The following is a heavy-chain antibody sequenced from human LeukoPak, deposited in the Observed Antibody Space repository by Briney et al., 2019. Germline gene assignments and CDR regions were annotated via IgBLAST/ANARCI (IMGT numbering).Heavy chain of an antibody. D-gene: IGHD3-10*01. V-gene: IGHV4-4*02. CDR2: IHRDGRT. J-gene: IGHJ6*02. Sequence: SETLSLTCAVSGVSISSSEWWIWVRQPPGQGLEWIGEIHRDGRTRYNPSLQTRVTMSIDYSKSQFSLKLNSVTAADTAVYYCARDRPSGSGSSFSLGMDVWGQGTTVTVSS. CDR1: GVSISSSEW. CDR3: ARDRPSGSGSSFSLGMDV.